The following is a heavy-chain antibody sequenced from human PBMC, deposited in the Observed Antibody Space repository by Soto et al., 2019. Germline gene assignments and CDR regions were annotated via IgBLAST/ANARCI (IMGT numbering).Heavy chain of an antibody. J-gene: IGHJ4*02. Sequence: QVKVVQSGAEVKKPGASVKVSCKASGFTFTTYAIHWVRQAPGQRLEWMGWIHAGKGNTKSSQKFQDRLTITRDTSASTAYLELSSLRTEDSAVYYCARDRCSGDCNDVDYWGQGTVVTVSS. CDR1: GFTFTTYA. D-gene: IGHD2-21*02. V-gene: IGHV1-3*01. CDR2: IHAGKGNT. CDR3: ARDRCSGDCNDVDY.